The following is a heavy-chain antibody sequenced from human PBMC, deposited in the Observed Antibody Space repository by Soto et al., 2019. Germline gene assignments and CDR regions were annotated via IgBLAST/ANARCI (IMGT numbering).Heavy chain of an antibody. V-gene: IGHV4-30-2*01. CDR2: IYHSGST. D-gene: IGHD2-15*01. CDR3: ARGKVVPLEQ. Sequence: QLQLQESGSGLVKPSQTLSLTCAVSGGSISSGGYSWRWIRQPPGKGLEWIGYIYHSGSTYYNPSLKRRFTISVDRSKNPFFLKLISVTAADTAVYYCARGKVVPLEQWGQGTLVTVSS. CDR1: GGSISSGGYS. J-gene: IGHJ4*02.